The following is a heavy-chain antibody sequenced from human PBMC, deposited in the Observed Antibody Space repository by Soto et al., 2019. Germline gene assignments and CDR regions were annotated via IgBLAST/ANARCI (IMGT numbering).Heavy chain of an antibody. V-gene: IGHV4-30-4*01. Sequence: PSETLSLTCTVSGGSISSGDYYWSWIRQPPGKGLGWIGYIYYSGSTYYNPSLKSRVTISVDTSKNQFSLKLSSVTAADTAVYYCARSPYGDYVDYWGQGTLVTVST. D-gene: IGHD4-17*01. CDR3: ARSPYGDYVDY. J-gene: IGHJ4*02. CDR1: GGSISSGDYY. CDR2: IYYSGST.